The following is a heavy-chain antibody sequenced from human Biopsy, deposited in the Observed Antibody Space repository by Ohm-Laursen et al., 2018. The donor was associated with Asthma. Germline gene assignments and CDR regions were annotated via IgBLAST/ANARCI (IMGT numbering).Heavy chain of an antibody. CDR3: ARSYCGGDCFSPFDY. CDR2: IIPIFGTP. CDR1: GGTFNSDA. D-gene: IGHD2-21*01. V-gene: IGHV1-69*13. Sequence: GASVKVSCNASGGTFNSDAISWVRQAPGQGLEWMGGIIPIFGTPSYAQNFQSRLTITADDPTSTVYMELSSLRSEDTAMYYCARSYCGGDCFSPFDYWGQGTLVTVSS. J-gene: IGHJ4*02.